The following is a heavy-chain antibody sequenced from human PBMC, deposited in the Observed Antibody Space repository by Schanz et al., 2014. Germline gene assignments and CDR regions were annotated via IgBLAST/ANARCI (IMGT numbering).Heavy chain of an antibody. CDR3: ARDGVDAAAGGNC. J-gene: IGHJ4*02. Sequence: VQSVHSGTEVQKLGASVKVSCKASGGTFNSYTINWVRQAPGQGLEWMGRIIPILGIANYAQKFQGRVTITADRSTSTAYMELSSLRSEDTAVYYCARDGVDAAAGGNCWGQGTLVTVSS. V-gene: IGHV1-69*09. D-gene: IGHD6-13*01. CDR2: IIPILGIA. CDR1: GGTFNSYT.